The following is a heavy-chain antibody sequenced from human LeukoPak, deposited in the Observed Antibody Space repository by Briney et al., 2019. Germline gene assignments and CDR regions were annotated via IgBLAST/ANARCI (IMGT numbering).Heavy chain of an antibody. D-gene: IGHD6-13*01. V-gene: IGHV1-2*02. CDR2: INPNSGGT. CDR1: GYTFTGYY. J-gene: IGHJ4*02. Sequence: ASVKVSFKASGYTFTGYYMHWVRQAPGQGLEWMGWINPNSGGTNYAQKFQGRVTMTRDTSTSTVYMELSSLRSEDTAVYYCARVAAAGRYYFDYWGQGTLVTVSS. CDR3: ARVAAAGRYYFDY.